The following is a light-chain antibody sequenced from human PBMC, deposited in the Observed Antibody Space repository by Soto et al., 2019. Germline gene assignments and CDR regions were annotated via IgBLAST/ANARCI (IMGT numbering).Light chain of an antibody. CDR1: SGDISDYNY. J-gene: IGLJ1*01. Sequence: QSALTQPASVSGSPGQSITISCTATSGDISDYNYVSWYQQHPGKAPKLMIYDVSNRPSGVSNRFSGSMSGNTASLTISGLQAEDEADYYCISYSSSTTLVVFGPGTKLTVL. V-gene: IGLV2-14*03. CDR2: DVS. CDR3: ISYSSSTTLVV.